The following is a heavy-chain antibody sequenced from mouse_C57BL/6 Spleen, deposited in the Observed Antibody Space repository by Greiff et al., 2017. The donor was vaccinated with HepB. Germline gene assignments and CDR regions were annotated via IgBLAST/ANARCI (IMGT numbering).Heavy chain of an antibody. V-gene: IGHV14-2*01. Sequence: EVQVVESGAELVKPGASVKLSCTASGFNIKDYYMHWVKQRTEQGLEWIGRIDPEDGETKYAPKFQGKATITADTSSNTAYLQLSSLTSEDTAVYYCARIWLRLHYFDYWGQGTTLTVSS. J-gene: IGHJ2*01. CDR1: GFNIKDYY. D-gene: IGHD2-2*01. CDR3: ARIWLRLHYFDY. CDR2: IDPEDGET.